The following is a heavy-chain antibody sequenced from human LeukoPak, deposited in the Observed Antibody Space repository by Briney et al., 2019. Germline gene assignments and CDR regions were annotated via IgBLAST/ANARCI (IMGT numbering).Heavy chain of an antibody. D-gene: IGHD6-19*01. J-gene: IGHJ4*02. CDR2: IGGRGGST. CDR1: GFRFSDFT. Sequence: GGSLRLSCAASGFRFSDFTMTWVRQAPGKGPEWVSAIGGRGGSTYYADSLGGRFTISRDNSKNTLYLQMNSLRAEDTAVYYCAKRDSSGWYNYWGQGTLVTVSS. V-gene: IGHV3-23*01. CDR3: AKRDSSGWYNY.